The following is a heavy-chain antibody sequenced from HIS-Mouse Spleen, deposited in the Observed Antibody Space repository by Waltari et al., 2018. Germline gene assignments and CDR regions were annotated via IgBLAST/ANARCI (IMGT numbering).Heavy chain of an antibody. CDR1: GFTVSSNY. CDR3: ASDPKPGWYFDL. Sequence: EVQLVESGGGLIQPGGSLRLVCASSGFTVSSNYIRGVRQAPGKGLEWVSVIYSGGSTYYADSVKGRFTISRDNSKNTLYLQMNSLRAEDTAVYYCASDPKPGWYFDLWGRGTLVTVSS. J-gene: IGHJ2*01. V-gene: IGHV3-53*01. CDR2: IYSGGST.